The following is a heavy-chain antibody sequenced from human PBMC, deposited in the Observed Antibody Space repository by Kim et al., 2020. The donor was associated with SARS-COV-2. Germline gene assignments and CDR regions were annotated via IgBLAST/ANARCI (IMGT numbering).Heavy chain of an antibody. CDR2: ISYDGSNK. J-gene: IGHJ1*01. CDR3: ARGSSSWYAFAEYFQH. Sequence: GGSLRLSCAASGFTFSSYAMHWVHQAPGKGLEWVAVISYDGSNKYYADSVKGRFTISRDNSKNTLYLQMNSLRAEDTAVYYCARGSSSWYAFAEYFQHWGQGTLVTVSS. D-gene: IGHD6-13*01. V-gene: IGHV3-30-3*01. CDR1: GFTFSSYA.